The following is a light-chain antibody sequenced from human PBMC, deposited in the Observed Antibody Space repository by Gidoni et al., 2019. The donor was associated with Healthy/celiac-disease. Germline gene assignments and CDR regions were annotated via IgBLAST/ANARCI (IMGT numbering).Light chain of an antibody. CDR3: QQYNSYPWA. V-gene: IGKV1-5*03. CDR2: KAS. Sequence: DIQLPQSPSTLSASVGDSVTITCRASQSISSWLAWYQQKPGKAPKLLIYKASSLESGVPSRFSGSGSGTEFTLTISSLQPDDFATYYCQQYNSYPWAFGQXTKLEIK. CDR1: QSISSW. J-gene: IGKJ2*01.